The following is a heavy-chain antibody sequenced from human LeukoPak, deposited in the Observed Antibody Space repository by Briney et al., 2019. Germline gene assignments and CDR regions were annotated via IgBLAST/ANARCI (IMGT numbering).Heavy chain of an antibody. V-gene: IGHV3-23*01. CDR1: GFTFSSYA. J-gene: IGHJ4*02. Sequence: GRSLRLSCAASGFTFSSYAMSLVRQAPGKGLEWVSAISGSGGSTYYADSVKGRFTISRDNSKNTLYLQMNSLRAEDTAVYYCAKDQHVVVTAIFDYWGQGTLVTVSS. CDR3: AKDQHVVVTAIFDY. D-gene: IGHD2-21*02. CDR2: ISGSGGST.